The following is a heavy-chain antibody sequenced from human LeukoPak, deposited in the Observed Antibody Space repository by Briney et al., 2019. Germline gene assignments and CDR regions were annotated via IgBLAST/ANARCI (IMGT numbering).Heavy chain of an antibody. CDR2: VSNDGQNN. V-gene: IGHV3-30*01. J-gene: IGHJ4*02. Sequence: GASLRLSCVASGFTFKGYTLHWVRQAPGQGLEWGAVVSNDGQNNFYSDAVRGRFSISRDNSRDTLYLQMDGLRSADTGLYFCARSTYYYGSGTFYSVGPFDSWGQGTLVTVSS. CDR3: ARSTYYYGSGTFYSVGPFDS. CDR1: GFTFKGYT. D-gene: IGHD3-10*01.